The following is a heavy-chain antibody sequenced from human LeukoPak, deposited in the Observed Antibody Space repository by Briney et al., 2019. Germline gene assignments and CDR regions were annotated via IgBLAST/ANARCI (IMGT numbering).Heavy chain of an antibody. CDR1: GFTFSSYA. V-gene: IGHV3-23*01. CDR2: ISGSGGST. CDR3: AKDHPGGIGGLSFDY. J-gene: IGHJ4*02. D-gene: IGHD1-14*01. Sequence: HPGGSLRLSCAASGFTFSSYAVSWVRQAPGKGLEWVSAISGSGGSTYYADSVKGWFTISRDNSKNTLYLQMNSLRAEDTAVYYCAKDHPGGIGGLSFDYWGQGTLVTVSS.